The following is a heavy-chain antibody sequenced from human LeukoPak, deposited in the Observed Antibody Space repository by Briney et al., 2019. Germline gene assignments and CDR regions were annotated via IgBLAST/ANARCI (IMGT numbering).Heavy chain of an antibody. CDR3: ARAAPYYFDY. V-gene: IGHV4-61*02. CDR1: GGSISSGSYY. Sequence: SETLSLTCTVSGGSISSGSYYWSWIRQPAGKGLEWIGRIYTSGSTNYNPSLKSRVTISVDTSKNQFSLKLSSVTAADTAVYYCARAAPYYFDYWGQGTLVTVS. CDR2: IYTSGST. J-gene: IGHJ4*02.